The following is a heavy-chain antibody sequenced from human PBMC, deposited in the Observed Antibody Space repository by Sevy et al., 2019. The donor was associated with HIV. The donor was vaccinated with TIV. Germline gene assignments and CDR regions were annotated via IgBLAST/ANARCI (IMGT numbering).Heavy chain of an antibody. CDR3: ATTKAYYESSGSPFDD. D-gene: IGHD3-22*01. CDR2: FDPEDGET. J-gene: IGHJ4*02. Sequence: ASVKVSCKVSGKKVTQLAMHWVRQAPGKGLEWMATFDPEDGETFYAQNFQGRVTMTEDTSRDTAYMELSSLRSEDAAVYYCATTKAYYESSGSPFDDWGQGTLVTVSS. CDR1: GKKVTQLA. V-gene: IGHV1-24*01.